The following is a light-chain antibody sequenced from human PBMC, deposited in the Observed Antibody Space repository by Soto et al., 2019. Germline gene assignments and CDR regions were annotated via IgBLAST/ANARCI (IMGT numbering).Light chain of an antibody. V-gene: IGKV1-12*02. CDR1: QDIHTW. J-gene: IGKJ3*01. CDR2: VAS. CDR3: QQANSFPFA. Sequence: DIQMTQSPSSVSASVGDRVTITCRASQDIHTWLDWYQQKPGKAPNLLIYVASTLQSGVPSRFSASGSGRDFTLTISSLQPEDFATYYCQQANSFPFAFGPGTKVEFK.